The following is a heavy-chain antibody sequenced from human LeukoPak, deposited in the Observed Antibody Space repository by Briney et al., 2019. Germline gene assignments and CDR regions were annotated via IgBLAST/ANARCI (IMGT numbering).Heavy chain of an antibody. CDR1: GFTLSSYG. Sequence: GGSLRLSCAASGFTLSSYGMHWVRQAPGKGLEWVAVISYDGSNKYYADSVKGRFTISRDNSKNTLYLQMNSLRAEDTAVYYCAGKAGLDYWGQGTLVTVSS. J-gene: IGHJ4*02. CDR3: AGKAGLDY. V-gene: IGHV3-30*03. D-gene: IGHD6-13*01. CDR2: ISYDGSNK.